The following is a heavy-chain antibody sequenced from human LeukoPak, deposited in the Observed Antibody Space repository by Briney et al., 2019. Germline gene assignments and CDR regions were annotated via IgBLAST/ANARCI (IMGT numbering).Heavy chain of an antibody. Sequence: PGGSLRLSCAASGFTFSSYSMNWVRQATGKGLEWVSSISSSSYIYYADSVKGRFTISRDNAKNSLYLQMNSLRAEDTAVYYCARNTVAGIRGANAFDIWGQGTMVTVSS. CDR1: GFTFSSYS. CDR2: ISSSSYI. J-gene: IGHJ3*02. V-gene: IGHV3-21*01. CDR3: ARNTVAGIRGANAFDI. D-gene: IGHD6-19*01.